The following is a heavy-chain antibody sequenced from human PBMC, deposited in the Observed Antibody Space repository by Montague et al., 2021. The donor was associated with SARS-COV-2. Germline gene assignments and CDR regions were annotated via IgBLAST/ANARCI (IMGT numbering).Heavy chain of an antibody. Sequence: SETLSLTCSGLGRCCSTYEQIGGGHARRAGTARTGEINQGGRINYNPSLKSRVTILVDTSKNQFSLKLTSVTAADTAVYYCARGQEGVNMVLVVLGFYYYMDVWGKGTTVTVSS. CDR3: ARGQEGVNMVLVVLGFYYYMDV. J-gene: IGHJ6*03. CDR1: GRCCSTYE. D-gene: IGHD3-22*01. V-gene: IGHV4-34*01. CDR2: INQGGRI.